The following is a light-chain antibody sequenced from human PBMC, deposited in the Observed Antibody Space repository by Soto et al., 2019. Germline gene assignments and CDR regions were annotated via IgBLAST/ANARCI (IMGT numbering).Light chain of an antibody. CDR2: AAS. CDR3: QQLNSYPLT. Sequence: TRMTQSPSFLSASVGDRVTITCRASQGISSYLAWYQQKPGKAPKLLIYAASTLQSGVPSRFSGSGSGTEFTLTISSLQPEDFATYYCQQLNSYPLTFGGGTKVDIK. CDR1: QGISSY. V-gene: IGKV1-9*01. J-gene: IGKJ4*01.